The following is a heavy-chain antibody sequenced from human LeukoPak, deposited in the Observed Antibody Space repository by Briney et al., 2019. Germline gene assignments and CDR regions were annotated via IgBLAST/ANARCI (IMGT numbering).Heavy chain of an antibody. CDR3: ARHNGWYDY. CDR2: ISSSGGC. D-gene: IGHD6-19*01. Sequence: PGGSLRLSCAASGFTFSSYEMNWVRQAPEKGLEWIAYISSSGGCMYADSVKGRFAISRDNAKNSLYPQMNSLRAEDTAVYYCARHNGWYDYWGQGTLVAVSS. CDR1: GFTFSSYE. V-gene: IGHV3-48*03. J-gene: IGHJ4*02.